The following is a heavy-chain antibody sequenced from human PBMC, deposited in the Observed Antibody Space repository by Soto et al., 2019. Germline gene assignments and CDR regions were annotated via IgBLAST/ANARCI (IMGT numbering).Heavy chain of an antibody. J-gene: IGHJ6*02. CDR3: AREVGYSSGWFHWDYYYYGMDV. CDR1: GDSVSSNSAA. V-gene: IGHV6-1*01. D-gene: IGHD6-19*01. CDR2: TYYRSKWYS. Sequence: SQTLSLTCAISGDSVSSNSAAWNWIRQSPARGLEWLGRTYYRSKWYSYYAPSVKSRITIKPDTSKNQFSLQLNSVTPEDTAVYYCAREVGYSSGWFHWDYYYYGMDVWGQGTTVTVSS.